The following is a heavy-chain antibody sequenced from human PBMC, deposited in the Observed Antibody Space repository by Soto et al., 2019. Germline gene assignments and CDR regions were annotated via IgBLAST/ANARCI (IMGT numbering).Heavy chain of an antibody. Sequence: SETLSLTCTVSGGSISSYYWSWIRQPPGKGLEWIGYIYYSGSTNYNPSLKSRVTISVDTSKNQFSLKLSSVTAADTAVYYCAATNYYYYGMDVWGQGTTVTVSS. CDR3: AATNYYYYGMDV. V-gene: IGHV4-59*01. CDR1: GGSISSYY. J-gene: IGHJ6*02. CDR2: IYYSGST.